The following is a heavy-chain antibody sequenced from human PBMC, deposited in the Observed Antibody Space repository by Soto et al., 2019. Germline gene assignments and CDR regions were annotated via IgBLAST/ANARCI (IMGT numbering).Heavy chain of an antibody. J-gene: IGHJ4*02. CDR2: SILIFGTA. V-gene: IGHV1-69*06. D-gene: IGHD2-2*01. Sequence: QVQLVQSGAEVKKPGSSVKVSCRASGGTVNHYVINWVRQAAGQGLEWMAGSILIFGTANYAQKFQGRVTITADKSTSTAYMELNSLRSEDPAVEYCAGRCEGTRGVGDFDYWGQGTLVTVSS. CDR1: GGTVNHYV. CDR3: AGRCEGTRGVGDFDY.